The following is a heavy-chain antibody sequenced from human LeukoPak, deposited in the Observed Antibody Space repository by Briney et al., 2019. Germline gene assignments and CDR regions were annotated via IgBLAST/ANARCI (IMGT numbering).Heavy chain of an antibody. V-gene: IGHV1-46*01. Sequence: ASVKVSCKASGYTFTSYYMHWVRQAPGQGLEWMGIINPSGGSTSYAQKFQGRVTITTDESTSTAYMELSSLRSEDTAVYYCARHLRGSSSWYSSWFDPWGQGTLVTVSS. D-gene: IGHD6-13*01. CDR2: INPSGGST. J-gene: IGHJ5*02. CDR1: GYTFTSYY. CDR3: ARHLRGSSSWYSSWFDP.